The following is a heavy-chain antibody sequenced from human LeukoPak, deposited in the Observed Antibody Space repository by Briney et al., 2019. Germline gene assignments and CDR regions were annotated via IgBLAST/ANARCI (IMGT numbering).Heavy chain of an antibody. V-gene: IGHV1-2*02. J-gene: IGHJ4*02. D-gene: IGHD3-22*01. CDR2: INPNSGGT. CDR3: ARGHPTYYYDSSGLDY. CDR1: GYTFTGYY. Sequence: ASVKVSCKASGYTFTGYYMHWVRQAPGQGLEWMGWINPNSGGTNYAQKFQGRVTMTRDTSISTAYMELSRLRSDDTAVYYCARGHPTYYYDSSGLDYWGQGTLVTVSS.